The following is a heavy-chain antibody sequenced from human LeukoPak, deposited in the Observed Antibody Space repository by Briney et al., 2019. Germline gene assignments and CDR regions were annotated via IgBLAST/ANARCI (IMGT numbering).Heavy chain of an antibody. Sequence: GGSLRLSCAASGFTFSRYNMNWVRQAPGKGLEWVSSITSSSIYIYYADSVKGRFTISRDNSKNTLYLQMNTLRAEDTAVYYCAKRDCWGQGTLVTVSS. CDR1: GFTFSRYN. CDR3: AKRDC. V-gene: IGHV3-21*04. CDR2: ITSSSIYI. J-gene: IGHJ4*02.